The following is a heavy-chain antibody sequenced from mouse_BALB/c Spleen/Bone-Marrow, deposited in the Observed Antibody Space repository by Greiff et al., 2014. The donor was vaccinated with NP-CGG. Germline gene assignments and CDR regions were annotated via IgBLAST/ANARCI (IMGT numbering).Heavy chain of an antibody. CDR2: IRNKANGYTT. V-gene: IGHV7-3*02. Sequence: EVQVVESGGGLVRPGGSLRLSCATSGFTFTDYYMSWVRQPPGKALEWLGFIRNKANGYTTEYSASVKGRFTISRDNSQSILYLQMNTLRAEDSATYYCARVTTAWFAYWGQGTLVTVSA. CDR3: ARVTTAWFAY. J-gene: IGHJ3*01. CDR1: GFTFTDYY. D-gene: IGHD1-1*01.